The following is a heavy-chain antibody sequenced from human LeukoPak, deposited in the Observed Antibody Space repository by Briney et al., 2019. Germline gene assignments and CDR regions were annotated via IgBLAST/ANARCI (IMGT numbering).Heavy chain of an antibody. CDR2: FDPEDGET. J-gene: IGHJ4*02. D-gene: IGHD3-10*01. Sequence: GASVKVSCKASGYTFTGYYMHWVRQAPGKGLEWMGGFDPEDGETIYAQKFQGRVTMTEDTSTDTAYMELSSLRSEDTAVYYCATATVPYYGSGSYYHDWGQGTLVTVSS. V-gene: IGHV1-24*01. CDR1: GYTFTGYY. CDR3: ATATVPYYGSGSYYHD.